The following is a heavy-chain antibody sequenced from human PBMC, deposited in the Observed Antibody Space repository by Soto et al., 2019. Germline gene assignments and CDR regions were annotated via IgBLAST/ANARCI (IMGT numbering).Heavy chain of an antibody. D-gene: IGHD3-3*01. CDR2: ISTDNGNT. CDR1: GYTFTSSG. J-gene: IGHJ6*02. CDR3: ARDQGITTFGVYSMYYYGMDV. Sequence: QVQLVQSGAEVKKPGASVKVSCKASGYTFTSSGISWVRQAPGQGLEWMGWISTDNGNTNYAQHLHGRLSMTTDTSTSTANMDLRSLRSDDTAMYYCARDQGITTFGVYSMYYYGMDVWGQGTTVTVS. V-gene: IGHV1-18*01.